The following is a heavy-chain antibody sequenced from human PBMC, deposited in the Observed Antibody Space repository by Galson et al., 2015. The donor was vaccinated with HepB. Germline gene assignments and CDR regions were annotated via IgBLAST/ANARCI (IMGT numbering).Heavy chain of an antibody. CDR2: IATAGDP. CDR3: ARGVPGYCSSTSCVDYYSYGRDV. D-gene: IGHD2-2*01. Sequence: SLRLSCAASGFTFSSYDMHWVRQATGKGLEWVSAIATAGDPYYPGSVKGRFTISRENASNSLYLQMNSLIAGDTAVYYCARGVPGYCSSTSCVDYYSYGRDVWGQGTTVTVSS. J-gene: IGHJ6*02. CDR1: GFTFSSYD. V-gene: IGHV3-13*05.